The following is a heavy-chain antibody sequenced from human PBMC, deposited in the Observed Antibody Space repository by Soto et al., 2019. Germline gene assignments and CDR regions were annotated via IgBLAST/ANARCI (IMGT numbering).Heavy chain of an antibody. Sequence: GGSLRLSXAASGFTFSDYYMSWIRQAPGKGLEWVSYISSSGSTIYYADSVKGRFTISRDNAKNSLYLQMNSLRAEDTAVYYCARDLNYYDSSGYYQPYYFDYWGQGTLVTVSS. J-gene: IGHJ4*02. V-gene: IGHV3-11*01. CDR2: ISSSGSTI. CDR3: ARDLNYYDSSGYYQPYYFDY. CDR1: GFTFSDYY. D-gene: IGHD3-22*01.